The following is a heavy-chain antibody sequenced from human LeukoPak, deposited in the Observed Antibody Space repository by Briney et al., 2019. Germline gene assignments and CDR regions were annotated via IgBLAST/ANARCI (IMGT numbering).Heavy chain of an antibody. J-gene: IGHJ4*02. Sequence: GGSLRLSCAASGFTFKNFGMNWVRQTPGKGLEWVSTISPGGGGSYYVDSVKGRFTIFRDNAQNTLYLQMNSLRAEDTGLYYCAKSPYYYGSTAPNTFDFWGQGTLVTVSS. CDR2: ISPGGGGS. D-gene: IGHD3-10*01. CDR1: GFTFKNFG. V-gene: IGHV3-23*01. CDR3: AKSPYYYGSTAPNTFDF.